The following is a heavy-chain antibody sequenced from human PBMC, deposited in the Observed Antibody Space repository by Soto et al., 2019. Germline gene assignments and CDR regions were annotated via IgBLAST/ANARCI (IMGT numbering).Heavy chain of an antibody. CDR2: IIPIFGTA. CDR1: GGTFSSYA. Sequence: SVKVSCKASGGTFSSYAISWVRQAPGQGLEWMGGIIPIFGTANYAQKFQGRVTITADESTSTAYMELSSLRSEDTAVYYCAREVVVAAAYYYYGMDVWGQGTTVTVSS. J-gene: IGHJ6*02. V-gene: IGHV1-69*13. D-gene: IGHD2-15*01. CDR3: AREVVVAAAYYYYGMDV.